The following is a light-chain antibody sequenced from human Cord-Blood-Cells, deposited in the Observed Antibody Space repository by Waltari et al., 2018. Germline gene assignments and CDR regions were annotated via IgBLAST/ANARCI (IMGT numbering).Light chain of an antibody. CDR3: QSYDSSLSGSVV. CDR2: GNS. CDR1: SSNIGAGYD. V-gene: IGLV1-40*01. Sequence: QSVLTPPPSVSGAPRQRVTIPCTGSSSNIGAGYDVHRYQHLPGTAPKPLIHGNSNRPSGVPDRFSGSKSGTSASRAITGLQAEDEADYYCQSYDSSLSGSVVFGGGTKLTVL. J-gene: IGLJ2*01.